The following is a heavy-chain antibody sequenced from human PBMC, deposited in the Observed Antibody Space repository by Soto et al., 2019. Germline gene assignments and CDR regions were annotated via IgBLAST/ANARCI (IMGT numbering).Heavy chain of an antibody. D-gene: IGHD2-8*01. Sequence: GASVKVSCKASCYTFTSYGISWVREAPGQGLEWMGWISAYNGNTNYAQKLQGRVTMTTDTSTSTAYMELRSLRSDDTAVYYCARELGAYCTNGVCSPHYWGQGTLVTVSS. CDR3: ARELGAYCTNGVCSPHY. J-gene: IGHJ4*02. V-gene: IGHV1-18*04. CDR1: CYTFTSYG. CDR2: ISAYNGNT.